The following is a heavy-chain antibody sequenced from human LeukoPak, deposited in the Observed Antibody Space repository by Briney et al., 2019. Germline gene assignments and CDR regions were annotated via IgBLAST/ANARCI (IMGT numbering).Heavy chain of an antibody. CDR1: GFNFGSYS. D-gene: IGHD3-9*01. CDR2: MSADSATT. J-gene: IGHJ4*02. Sequence: GGSLRLSCAASGFNFGSYSMTWVRQAPGKGLEWVSVMSADSATTFYADSVKGRFTISRDNAKNSLYLQMNSLRAEDTAVFYCARGQYDILTGLPLPDSWGQGTLVTVSS. V-gene: IGHV3-23*01. CDR3: ARGQYDILTGLPLPDS.